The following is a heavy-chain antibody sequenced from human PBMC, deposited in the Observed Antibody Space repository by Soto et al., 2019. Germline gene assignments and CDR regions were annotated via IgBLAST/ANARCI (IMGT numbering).Heavy chain of an antibody. D-gene: IGHD5-12*01. Sequence: SETLSLTCTVSGGSISSYYWSWIRQPPGKGLEWIGQIYHSGNTNYNPSLKSRLTISVDTSKNQFSLKLNSVTAADTAVYYCTTGFDWGPGTLVTVSS. CDR2: IYHSGNT. J-gene: IGHJ4*02. V-gene: IGHV4-59*12. CDR1: GGSISSYY. CDR3: TTGFD.